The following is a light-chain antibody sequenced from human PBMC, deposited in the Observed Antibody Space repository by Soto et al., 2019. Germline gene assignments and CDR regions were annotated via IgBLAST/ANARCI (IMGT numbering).Light chain of an antibody. CDR1: SSNIGAGYD. CDR3: QSYDSSLSGWV. J-gene: IGLJ3*02. V-gene: IGLV1-40*01. Sequence: QSVLTQPPSVSGAPGQRVTISCTGSSSNIGAGYDEHWYQQLPGTAPKLLIYGNSNRPSGVPDRFSGSKSGTSASLAITGRQAEDEADYYCQSYDSSLSGWVFGGGTKLTVL. CDR2: GNS.